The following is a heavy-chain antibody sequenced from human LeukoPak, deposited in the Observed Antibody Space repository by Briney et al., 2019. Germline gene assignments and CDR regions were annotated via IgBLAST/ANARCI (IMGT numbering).Heavy chain of an antibody. Sequence: SETQSLTCAVYGGSFSGYYWSWIRQPPGKGREWIGEINHSGSTNYNPTLKSRVTISVDTSKNQFSLKLSSVTAADSAVYYCARVHISGYYYAVRYYFDYWGQGTLVTVSS. V-gene: IGHV4-34*01. CDR3: ARVHISGYYYAVRYYFDY. D-gene: IGHD3-22*01. J-gene: IGHJ4*02. CDR1: GGSFSGYY. CDR2: INHSGST.